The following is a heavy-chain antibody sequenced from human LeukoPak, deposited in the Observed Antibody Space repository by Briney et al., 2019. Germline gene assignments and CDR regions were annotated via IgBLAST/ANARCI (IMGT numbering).Heavy chain of an antibody. D-gene: IGHD1-26*01. J-gene: IGHJ4*02. CDR1: GGTFSSYA. CDR2: IIPILGIA. CDR3: ARDRVVGATTDY. V-gene: IGHV1-69*04. Sequence: SVKVSCKASGGTFSSYAISWVRQAPGQGLEWMGRIIPILGIANYAQKFQGRVTITADKSTGTAYMELSSLRSEDTAVYYCARDRVVGATTDYWGQGTLVTVSS.